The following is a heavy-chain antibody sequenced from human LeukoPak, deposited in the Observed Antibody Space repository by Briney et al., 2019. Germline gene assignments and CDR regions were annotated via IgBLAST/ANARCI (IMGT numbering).Heavy chain of an antibody. D-gene: IGHD6-6*01. CDR3: ARGGWYGSSPFDY. CDR2: IKQDGSEK. CDR1: GFTFSNAW. Sequence: GGSLRLSCAASGFTFSNAWMSWVRQAPGKGLEWVANIKQDGSEKYYVDSVKGRFTISRDNAKNSLYLQMNSLRAEDTAVYYCARGGWYGSSPFDYWGQGTLVTVSS. V-gene: IGHV3-7*01. J-gene: IGHJ4*02.